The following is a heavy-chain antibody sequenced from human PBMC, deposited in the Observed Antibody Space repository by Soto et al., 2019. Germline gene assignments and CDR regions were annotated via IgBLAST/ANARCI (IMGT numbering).Heavy chain of an antibody. CDR3: ADSSGYYYVPFGY. CDR1: GYTFTGYY. D-gene: IGHD3-22*01. Sequence: ASVKVSCKASGYTFTGYYMHWLRQAPGQGLEWMGWINPNSGGTNYAQKFQGRVTMTRDTSISTAYMELSRLRSDDTAVYYCADSSGYYYVPFGYWGQGTLVTVSS. CDR2: INPNSGGT. J-gene: IGHJ4*02. V-gene: IGHV1-2*02.